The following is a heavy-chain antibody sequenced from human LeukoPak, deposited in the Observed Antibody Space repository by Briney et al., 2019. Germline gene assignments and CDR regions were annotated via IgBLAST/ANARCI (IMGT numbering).Heavy chain of an antibody. CDR2: IYHSGST. J-gene: IGHJ6*03. CDR3: ATRGYCSSTSCYRYYYYYMDV. Sequence: PSETLSLTCTVSGYSISSGYYWGWIRQPPGKGLEWIGSIYHSGSTYYNPSLKSRVTISVDTSKNQFSLKLSSVTAADTAVYYCATRGYCSSTSCYRYYYYYMDVWGKGTTVTVSS. D-gene: IGHD2-2*02. V-gene: IGHV4-38-2*02. CDR1: GYSISSGYY.